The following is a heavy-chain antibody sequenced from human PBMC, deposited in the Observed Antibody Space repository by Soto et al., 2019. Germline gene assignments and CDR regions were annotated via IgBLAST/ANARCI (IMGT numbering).Heavy chain of an antibody. CDR1: GYTFSDYY. D-gene: IGHD6-6*01. Sequence: ASVKVSCKASGYTFSDYYLHWVRQAPGQGLEWMGWINPNSGGTKYAQKFQGRVTMTRDMSVSTAYMELSRLRSGDTAAYYCARVISVAARPGIGFWGQGTLVTVSS. CDR2: INPNSGGT. V-gene: IGHV1-2*02. CDR3: ARVISVAARPGIGF. J-gene: IGHJ4*02.